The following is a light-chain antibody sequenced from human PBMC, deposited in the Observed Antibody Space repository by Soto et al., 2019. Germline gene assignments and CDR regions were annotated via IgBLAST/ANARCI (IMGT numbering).Light chain of an antibody. V-gene: IGKV1-39*01. J-gene: IGKJ2*01. CDR2: SDS. Sequence: DIPMTQSPSALSASVGDRVTITCRASPNINKNLNWYQQKPGQAPNLLIYSDSDFQSGVTSRFSGSGSGTGFTLTISGLQPEDFATYYCQHSFRTPYTFGQGTDLEI. CDR1: PNINKN. CDR3: QHSFRTPYT.